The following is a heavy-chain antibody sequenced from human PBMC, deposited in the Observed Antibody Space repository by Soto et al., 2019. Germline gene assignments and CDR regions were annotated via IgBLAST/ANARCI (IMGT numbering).Heavy chain of an antibody. CDR3: PRVCFGDFPICYYYPVLAF. CDR2: IIPIFGTA. J-gene: IGHJ6*04. CDR1: GGAFSSYS. Sequence: SVKVSCKASGGAFSSYSLSWVRQAPGQGLEWMGGIIPIFGTANYAQKFQGRVTITADESTSTAYMKQSSLRSEDKTENYCPRVCFGDFPICYYYPVLAFRRKGTT. D-gene: IGHD3-10*01. V-gene: IGHV1-69*13.